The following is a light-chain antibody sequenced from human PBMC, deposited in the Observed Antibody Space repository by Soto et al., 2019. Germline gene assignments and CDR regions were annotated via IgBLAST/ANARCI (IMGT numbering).Light chain of an antibody. Sequence: QSVLTQPASVSGSPGQSITISCTGTSSDVGSYNLVSWYQQHPGKAPKLMIYEVSKRTSGVSNRFSGSKSGNTASLTISGLQAEYEADYYCCSYAGSSTYVFGPGTKLTVL. V-gene: IGLV2-23*02. CDR1: SSDVGSYNL. CDR2: EVS. J-gene: IGLJ1*01. CDR3: CSYAGSSTYV.